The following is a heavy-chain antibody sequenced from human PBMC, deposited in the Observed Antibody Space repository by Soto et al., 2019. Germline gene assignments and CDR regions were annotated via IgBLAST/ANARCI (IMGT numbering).Heavy chain of an antibody. J-gene: IGHJ4*02. CDR1: GGSISSGGYS. CDR3: AAGGGLPRYY. Sequence: QLQLQESGSGLVKPSQTLSLTCAVSGGSISSGGYSWSWIRQPPGKGLESIGYIYHSGRTYYNPSLKSRVTISVDRSKNQFSLNLSSVTAADTAVYYCAAGGGLPRYYWGQGTLVTVSS. D-gene: IGHD5-12*01. CDR2: IYHSGRT. V-gene: IGHV4-30-2*01.